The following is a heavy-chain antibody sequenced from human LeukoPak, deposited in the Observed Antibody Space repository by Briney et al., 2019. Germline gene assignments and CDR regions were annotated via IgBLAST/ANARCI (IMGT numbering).Heavy chain of an antibody. CDR1: GFTFSSYA. Sequence: GGSLRLSCAASGFTFSSYAMHWVRQAPGKGLEWVAVISYDGSNKYYADSVKGRFTISRDNSKNTLYLQMNSLRAEDTAVYYCARGSPNSEVRGYYFDYWGQGTLVTVSS. CDR2: ISYDGSNK. CDR3: ARGSPNSEVRGYYFDY. J-gene: IGHJ4*02. V-gene: IGHV3-30-3*01. D-gene: IGHD3-10*01.